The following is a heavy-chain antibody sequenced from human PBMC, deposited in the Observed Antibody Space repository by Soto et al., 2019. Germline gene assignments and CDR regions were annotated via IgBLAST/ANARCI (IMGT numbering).Heavy chain of an antibody. CDR3: ASGGRGYSGYDYVNYYYYYYGMDV. CDR2: IIPIFGTA. Sequence: SVKVSCTASGGTFSSYAISWVRQAPGQGLEWMGGIIPIFGTANYAQKFQGRVTITADESTSTAYMELSSLRSEDTAVYYCASGGRGYSGYDYVNYYYYYYGMDVWGQGTTVTV. CDR1: GGTFSSYA. V-gene: IGHV1-69*13. J-gene: IGHJ6*02. D-gene: IGHD5-12*01.